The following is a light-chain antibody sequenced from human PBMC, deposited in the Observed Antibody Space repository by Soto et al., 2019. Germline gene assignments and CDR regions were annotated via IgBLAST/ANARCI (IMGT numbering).Light chain of an antibody. CDR1: QSVSSNF. J-gene: IGKJ1*01. Sequence: EIVLTQSPGTLSLSPGERATLSCRASQSVSSNFLAWYQEKPGQAPRLLISGASRRATGIPDRFSGAGSGTDFTLTISRLEPEDFAVYYCQQFDDWPTFGQGTKVDIK. CDR2: GAS. V-gene: IGKV3-20*01. CDR3: QQFDDWPT.